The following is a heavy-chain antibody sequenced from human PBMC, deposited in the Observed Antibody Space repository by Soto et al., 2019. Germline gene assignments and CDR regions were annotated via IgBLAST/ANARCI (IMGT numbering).Heavy chain of an antibody. V-gene: IGHV3-15*07. J-gene: IGHJ4*01. D-gene: IGHD3-22*01. CDR3: STDSYSDLTVVRLDN. Sequence: GGALRLSFAPSRLTFKKAPPTWVRPAPRKGLEWVGRIKSKSHGGTTDFAAPVKGRFAISRDDSKSIAYMEMNSLKIEDTAVYYCSTDSYSDLTVVRLDNWGRGILVTVSS. CDR2: IKSKSHGGTT. CDR1: RLTFKKAP.